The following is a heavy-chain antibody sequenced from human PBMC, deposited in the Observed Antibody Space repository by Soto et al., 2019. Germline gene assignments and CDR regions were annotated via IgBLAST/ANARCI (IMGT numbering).Heavy chain of an antibody. CDR2: IIPILGIA. D-gene: IGHD2-2*02. J-gene: IGHJ4*02. CDR1: GGTFSSYT. Sequence: QVQLVQSGAEVKKPGSSVKVSCKASGGTFSSYTISWVRQAPGQGLEWMGRIIPILGIANYAQKFQGRVTITADKSTSTAYTELSSLRSEDTAVYYCARDSAYCSNTSCYTYWGQGTLVTVSS. CDR3: ARDSAYCSNTSCYTY. V-gene: IGHV1-69*08.